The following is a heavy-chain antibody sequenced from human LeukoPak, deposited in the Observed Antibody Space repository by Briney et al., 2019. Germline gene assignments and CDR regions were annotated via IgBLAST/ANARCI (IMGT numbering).Heavy chain of an antibody. V-gene: IGHV4-59*12. CDR3: ARGSSRRVVIKPWFDP. CDR2: IYYSGST. Sequence: SETLSLTCTVSGVSISSYDWSWIRQPPGKGLEWIGYIYYSGSTNYKPSLKSRVTISVDTSKNQFSLKLSSVTAADTAVYYCARGSSRRVVIKPWFDPWGQGTLVTVSS. CDR1: GVSISSYD. J-gene: IGHJ5*02. D-gene: IGHD3-3*01.